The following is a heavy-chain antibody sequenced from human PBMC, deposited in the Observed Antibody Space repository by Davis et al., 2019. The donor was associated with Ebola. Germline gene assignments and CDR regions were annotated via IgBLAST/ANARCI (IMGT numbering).Heavy chain of an antibody. V-gene: IGHV3-21*01. CDR3: ARDVVDAAIGGLDV. J-gene: IGHJ6*02. CDR2: ISDVGTYI. D-gene: IGHD2-2*01. CDR1: EFIFSDYS. Sequence: GESLKISCAGSEFIFSDYSMSWVRQAPGKGLEWVSSISDVGTYISYSHSVRGRFTISRDNARNSLYLQMNSLRAEDTAVYYCARDVVDAAIGGLDVWGQGTTVIV.